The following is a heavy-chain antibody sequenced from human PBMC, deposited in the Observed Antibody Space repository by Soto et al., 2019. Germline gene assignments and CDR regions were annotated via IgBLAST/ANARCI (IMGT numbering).Heavy chain of an antibody. Sequence: EVQLVESGGGLVKPGGSLRLSCAASGFTFSSYSMNWVRQAPGKGLEWVSSISSSSSYIYYADSVKGRFTISRDNAKNSLYLQMNSLRAEDTAVYYCARDKDDFWRGYYNYYYYGMDVWGQGTTVTVSS. CDR1: GFTFSSYS. CDR2: ISSSSSYI. CDR3: ARDKDDFWRGYYNYYYYGMDV. V-gene: IGHV3-21*01. J-gene: IGHJ6*02. D-gene: IGHD3-3*01.